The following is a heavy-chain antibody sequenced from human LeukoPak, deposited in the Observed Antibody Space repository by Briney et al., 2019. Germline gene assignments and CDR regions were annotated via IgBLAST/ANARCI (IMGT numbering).Heavy chain of an antibody. D-gene: IGHD3-10*02. V-gene: IGHV3-48*03. CDR3: AELGVTMIGGV. CDR2: ISSSGSTI. Sequence: GGSLRLSCAASGFTFSSYEMNWVRQAPGKGLEWVSYISSSGSTIYYADSVKDRFTISRDNAKNSLYLQMNSLRAEDTAVYYCAELGVTMIGGVWGKGTTVTISS. CDR1: GFTFSSYE. J-gene: IGHJ6*04.